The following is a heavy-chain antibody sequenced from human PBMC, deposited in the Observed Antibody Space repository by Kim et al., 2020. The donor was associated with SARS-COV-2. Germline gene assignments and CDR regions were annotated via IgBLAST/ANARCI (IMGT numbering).Heavy chain of an antibody. J-gene: IGHJ6*03. V-gene: IGHV3-30*18. CDR3: AKDGCSSTSCYLNYYYYYMDV. CDR1: GFTFSSYG. Sequence: GGSLRLSCAASGFTFSSYGMHWVRQAPGKGLEWVAVISYDGSNKYYADSVKGRFTISRDNSKNTLYLQMNSLRAEDTAVYYCAKDGCSSTSCYLNYYYYYMDVWGKGTTVTVSS. D-gene: IGHD2-2*01. CDR2: ISYDGSNK.